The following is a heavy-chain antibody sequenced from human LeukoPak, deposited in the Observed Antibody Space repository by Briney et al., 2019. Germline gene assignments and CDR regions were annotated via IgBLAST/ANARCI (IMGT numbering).Heavy chain of an antibody. CDR2: FDPEDGET. D-gene: IGHD2-2*01. Sequence: ASVKVSCKVSGYTLTELSMHWVRQAPGKGLEWMGGFDPEDGETIYAQKFQGRVTMTEDTSTDTAYMELSSLRSEDTAVYYCATDKYCSSTSCYSDAFDIWGQGTMVTVSS. J-gene: IGHJ3*02. CDR1: GYTLTELS. CDR3: ATDKYCSSTSCYSDAFDI. V-gene: IGHV1-24*01.